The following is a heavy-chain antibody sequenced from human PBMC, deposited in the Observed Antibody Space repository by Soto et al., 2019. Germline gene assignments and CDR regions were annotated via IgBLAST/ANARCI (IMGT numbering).Heavy chain of an antibody. V-gene: IGHV6-1*01. Sequence: PSQTLSLTCDISGDGVSAKSATWNWIRQPPSRGLEWLGRTYYRSKWYNDYAVSVKSRITISPDTSNNQLSLQLNSVNPDDTAVYYCVRLIGNSWLDSWGAGTLVTVSS. CDR1: GDGVSAKSAT. CDR2: TYYRSKWYN. J-gene: IGHJ5*01. D-gene: IGHD2-8*01. CDR3: VRLIGNSWLDS.